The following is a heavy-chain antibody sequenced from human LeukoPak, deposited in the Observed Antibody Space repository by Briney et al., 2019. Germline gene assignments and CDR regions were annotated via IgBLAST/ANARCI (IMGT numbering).Heavy chain of an antibody. J-gene: IGHJ4*02. V-gene: IGHV4-59*01. CDR1: GGSISSYY. CDR2: IYNSGST. CDR3: ARQVYGEVGAPTFDY. D-gene: IGHD1-26*01. Sequence: SETLPLTCTVSGGSISSYYWSWIRQPPGKGLEWIGYIYNSGSTNYNPSLKSRVTMSVDTSKKQFSLKLSSVTAADTAVYYCARQVYGEVGAPTFDYWGQGTLVTVSS.